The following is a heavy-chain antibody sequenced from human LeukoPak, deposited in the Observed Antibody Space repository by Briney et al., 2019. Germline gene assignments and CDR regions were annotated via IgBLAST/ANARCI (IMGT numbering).Heavy chain of an antibody. Sequence: PSETLSLTCTVSGGSISSYYWSWIRQPAGKGLEWIGRIYTSGSTNYNPSLKSRVTMSVDTSKNQFSLKLSSVTAADTAVYYCARRRADFWSGYYFDYWGQGTLVTVSS. D-gene: IGHD3-3*01. J-gene: IGHJ4*02. CDR3: ARRRADFWSGYYFDY. CDR1: GGSISSYY. V-gene: IGHV4-4*07. CDR2: IYTSGST.